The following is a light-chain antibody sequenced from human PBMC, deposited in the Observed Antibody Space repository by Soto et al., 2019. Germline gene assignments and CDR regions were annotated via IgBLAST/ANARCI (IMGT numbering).Light chain of an antibody. CDR1: QSVSSY. J-gene: IGKJ5*01. Sequence: EIVLTQSPATLSLSPGERATLSCRASQSVSSYLAWYQQKPGQAPRLLIYDASNRATGIPARFSGSGSGTDFTLTTSSLEPEDFAVYYCQQRSNWPPPSITFGQGTRLEIK. CDR3: QQRSNWPPPSIT. V-gene: IGKV3-11*01. CDR2: DAS.